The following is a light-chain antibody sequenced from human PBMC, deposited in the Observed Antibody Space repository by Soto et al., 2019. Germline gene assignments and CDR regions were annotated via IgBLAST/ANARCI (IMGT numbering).Light chain of an antibody. CDR3: QQYDNLVT. J-gene: IGKJ4*01. V-gene: IGKV1-33*01. Sequence: DIQMTQSPSTLSGSVGDRVTITCQASQDISNYLNWYQQKPGKAPKLLIYDASNLETGVPSRFSGSGSGTHFTFTISSLQSEDIATYYCQQYDNLVTFGGGTKVDIK. CDR2: DAS. CDR1: QDISNY.